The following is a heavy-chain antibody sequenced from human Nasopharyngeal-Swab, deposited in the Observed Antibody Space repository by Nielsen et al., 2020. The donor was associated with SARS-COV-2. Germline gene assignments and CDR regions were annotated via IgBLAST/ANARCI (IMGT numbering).Heavy chain of an antibody. Sequence: ASVKVSCKASGYTFTSYGISWVRQAPGQGLEWMGWISAYNGNTNYAQKLQGRVTMTTDTSTSTAYMELRSLRSDDTAVYYCARDISDIVVVPAAWGYWGQGTLVTVSS. D-gene: IGHD2-2*01. CDR3: ARDISDIVVVPAAWGY. CDR1: GYTFTSYG. V-gene: IGHV1-18*01. J-gene: IGHJ4*02. CDR2: ISAYNGNT.